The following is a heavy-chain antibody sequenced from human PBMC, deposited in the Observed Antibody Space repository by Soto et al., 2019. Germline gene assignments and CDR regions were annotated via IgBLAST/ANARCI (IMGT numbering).Heavy chain of an antibody. Sequence: SETLSLTCTVSGGSVSGVDYFWSWICQSPGKGLEWIGYIYYTGITHPNPSLKSRLTMAVDTSKNDFSLKLTSVRAADTAVYFCAREERKGIISWFDPWGQGTPVTVSS. V-gene: IGHV4-30-4*01. CDR2: IYYTGIT. CDR3: AREERKGIISWFDP. J-gene: IGHJ5*02. CDR1: GGSVSGVDYF. D-gene: IGHD2-21*01.